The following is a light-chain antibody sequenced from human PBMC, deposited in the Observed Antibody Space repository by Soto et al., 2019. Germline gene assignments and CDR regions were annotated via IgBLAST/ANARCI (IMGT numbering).Light chain of an antibody. CDR1: QDISSW. J-gene: IGKJ4*01. CDR2: AAT. V-gene: IGKV1-12*01. CDR3: QQGNSFPLT. Sequence: DLQMTQSPSSVSASVGDRVTITCRASQDISSWLAWFQQKPGEAPRLLIYAATSLHSGVPSRFSGSGSGTDFTLTFSSLQPEDFATYFCQQGNSFPLTFGGGTKVEIK.